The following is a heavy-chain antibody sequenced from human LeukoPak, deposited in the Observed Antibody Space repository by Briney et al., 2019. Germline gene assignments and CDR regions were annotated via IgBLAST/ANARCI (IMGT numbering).Heavy chain of an antibody. V-gene: IGHV3-43D*03. D-gene: IGHD2-2*01. CDR3: ARGQLLFAYMDV. CDR2: ISWDGGST. Sequence: GGSLRLSCAASGFTFDDYAMHWVRQAPGKGLEWVSLISWDGGSTYYADSVKGRFTISRDDSKNFLYLQMNSLRAEDTALYYCARGQLLFAYMDVWGKGTTVTVSS. CDR1: GFTFDDYA. J-gene: IGHJ6*03.